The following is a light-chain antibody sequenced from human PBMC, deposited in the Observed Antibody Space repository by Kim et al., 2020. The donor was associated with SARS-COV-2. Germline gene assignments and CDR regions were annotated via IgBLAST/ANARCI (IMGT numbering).Light chain of an antibody. CDR2: AAS. CDR1: QGISYY. V-gene: IGKV1-27*01. CDR3: QKYDGAPWT. Sequence: ASIGDRLTITCRASQGISYYLAWSQQKPGKVPKLLIYAASALHSGVPSRFTGSGSGTDFTLTINSLQPEDVATYYCQKYDGAPWTFGQGTKVDIK. J-gene: IGKJ1*01.